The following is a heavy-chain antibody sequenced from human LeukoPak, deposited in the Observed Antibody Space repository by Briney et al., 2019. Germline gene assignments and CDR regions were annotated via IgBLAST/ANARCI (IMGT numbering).Heavy chain of an antibody. CDR2: INHSGST. D-gene: IGHD5-18*01. V-gene: IGHV4-34*01. CDR3: ARDLSGYSYGYIDY. J-gene: IGHJ4*02. Sequence: SETLSLTCAVYGGSFSGYYWSWIRQPPGKGLEWIGEINHSGSTNYNPSLKSRVTISVDTSKNQFSLKLSSVTAADTAVYYCARDLSGYSYGYIDYWGQGTLVTVSS. CDR1: GGSFSGYY.